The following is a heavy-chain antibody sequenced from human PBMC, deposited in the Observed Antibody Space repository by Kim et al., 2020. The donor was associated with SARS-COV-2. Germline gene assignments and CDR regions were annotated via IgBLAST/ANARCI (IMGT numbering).Heavy chain of an antibody. CDR2: VFHSGST. CDR3: ARRPKWLGTDYYYYGMEV. Sequence: SETLSLTCAVSGGSISGDNWWSWVRQPPGKGLEWIGEVFHSGSTNYNPSLKSRVTISVDKSKNQFSLKLSSVTAADTAVYYCARRPKWLGTDYYYYGMEVWGQGTTVTVSS. CDR1: GGSISGDNW. D-gene: IGHD6-19*01. J-gene: IGHJ6*02. V-gene: IGHV4-4*02.